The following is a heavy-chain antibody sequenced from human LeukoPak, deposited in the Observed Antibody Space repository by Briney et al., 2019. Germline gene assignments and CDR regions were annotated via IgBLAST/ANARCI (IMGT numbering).Heavy chain of an antibody. CDR2: IRFDGSNK. CDR1: GFSFSTYG. J-gene: IGHJ6*04. D-gene: IGHD3-10*02. CDR3: AELGITMIGGV. V-gene: IGHV3-30*02. Sequence: GGSLRLSCAASGFSFSTYGMHWVRQAPGKGLEWMAFIRFDGSNKYYEDSVKGRFTISRDNSKNSLYLQMNSLRAEDTAVYYCAELGITMIGGVWGKGTTVTISS.